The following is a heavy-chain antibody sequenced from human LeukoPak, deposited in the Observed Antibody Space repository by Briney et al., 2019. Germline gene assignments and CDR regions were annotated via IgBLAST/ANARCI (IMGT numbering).Heavy chain of an antibody. D-gene: IGHD3-22*01. J-gene: IGHJ4*02. CDR3: AREMAHYFDSSGYSF. V-gene: IGHV3-48*02. Sequence: GGSLRLSCAASGFTFSRYAMSWVRQAPGKGLEWVSYISSSSSTMHYAESVKGRFTISRDNAKNSLYLQMNSLRDEDTAVYYCAREMAHYFDSSGYSFWGQGTLVTVSS. CDR2: ISSSSSTM. CDR1: GFTFSRYA.